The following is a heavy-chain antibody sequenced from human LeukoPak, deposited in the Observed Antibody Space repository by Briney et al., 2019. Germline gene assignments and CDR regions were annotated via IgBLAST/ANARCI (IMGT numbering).Heavy chain of an antibody. D-gene: IGHD5-12*01. V-gene: IGHV3-72*01. CDR3: ATFFGSDFGY. CDR2: SRDKANSYTT. Sequence: PGGSLRLSCAASGLTFGDHFFDWVRQAPGKGLEWVGRSRDKANSYTTEYAVSVKGRFTISRDDSKNSVYLQMNSLKAEDTAVYYCATFFGSDFGYWGQGTLVTVSS. J-gene: IGHJ4*02. CDR1: GLTFGDHF.